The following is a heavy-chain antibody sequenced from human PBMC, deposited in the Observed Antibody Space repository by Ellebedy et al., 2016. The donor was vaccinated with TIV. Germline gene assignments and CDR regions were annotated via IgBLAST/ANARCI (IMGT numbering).Heavy chain of an antibody. CDR2: GVYDASFK. J-gene: IGHJ6*02. CDR1: GFTFSNYD. CDR3: AKDRDTRDPKNYQDKDV. Sequence: GESLKFSCTASGFTFSNYDMHSDPQAPGKGLQLVAVGVYDASFKLHADSVKGRFTITRHNPKPTVFLQMSCLRLADTGIYFCAKDRDTRDPKNYQDKDVWGQGTTITVYS. V-gene: IGHV3-30*18. D-gene: IGHD1-7*01.